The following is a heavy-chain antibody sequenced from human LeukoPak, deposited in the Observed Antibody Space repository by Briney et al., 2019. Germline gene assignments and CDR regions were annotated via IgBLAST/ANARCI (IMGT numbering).Heavy chain of an antibody. CDR1: GFDFNRYA. J-gene: IGHJ3*01. CDR2: ISYDGSTQ. CDR3: TKDHFQGGAPSAFDL. D-gene: IGHD2/OR15-2a*01. Sequence: GGSLRLSCAASGFDFNRYAMYWVRQAPGQGLEWVALISYDGSTQQYADSVKGRFTISGDKSKNTLYLQMNSLRSEDTAVYYCTKDHFQGGAPSAFDLWGQGTMVTVSS. V-gene: IGHV3-30*04.